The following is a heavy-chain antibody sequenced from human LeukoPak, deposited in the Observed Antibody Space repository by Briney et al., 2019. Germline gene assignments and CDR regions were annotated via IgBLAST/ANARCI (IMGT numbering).Heavy chain of an antibody. D-gene: IGHD3-16*01. J-gene: IGHJ4*02. V-gene: IGHV5-51*01. CDR1: GYSFTNLW. CDR2: IYPSDSDN. Sequence: GEPLKISCKTSGYSFTNLWIGWVRQPPGKGLEWMGIIYPSDSDNRYNPSFQGQVTISADTSISTAYLQWSRLKASDTAIYYCARLGDNVDYWGQGTLVTVSS. CDR3: ARLGDNVDY.